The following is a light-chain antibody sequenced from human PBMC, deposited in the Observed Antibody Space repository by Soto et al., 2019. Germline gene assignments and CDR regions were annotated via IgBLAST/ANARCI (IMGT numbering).Light chain of an antibody. V-gene: IGKV1-5*01. CDR2: DAS. Sequence: DIQMTQSPSTLSASVGDRVTITCRASQSISSWLAWYQQKPGKAPKLLLYDASILESGVLSRFSGSGSGTEFTLTISSLQPDDFATYYCQQYNSYSWTFGQGTKVEIK. CDR1: QSISSW. CDR3: QQYNSYSWT. J-gene: IGKJ1*01.